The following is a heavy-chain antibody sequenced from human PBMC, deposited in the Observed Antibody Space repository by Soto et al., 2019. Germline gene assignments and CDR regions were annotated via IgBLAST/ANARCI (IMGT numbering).Heavy chain of an antibody. CDR3: AKDLAAAEFDY. J-gene: IGHJ4*02. Sequence: QVQLVESGGGVVQPGRSPRLSCAASGFTFSSYGMHWVRQAPGKGLEWVAVISYDGSNKYYADSVKGRFTISRDNSKNTLYLQMNSLRAEDTAVYYCAKDLAAAEFDYWGQGTLVTVSS. CDR2: ISYDGSNK. V-gene: IGHV3-30*18. D-gene: IGHD6-13*01. CDR1: GFTFSSYG.